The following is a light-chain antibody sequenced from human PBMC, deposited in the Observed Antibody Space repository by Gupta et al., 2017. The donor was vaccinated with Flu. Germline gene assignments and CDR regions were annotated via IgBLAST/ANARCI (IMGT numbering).Light chain of an antibody. CDR1: QSVSSN. Sequence: ERVMTQSPATLSVSPGERATLSCRASQSVSSNLAWYQQKPGQAPRLLIYGASTRATGIPARFSGSGSETEFTLTISSLQSEDFAVYYCQQYNNWPPITFGQGTRMEIK. J-gene: IGKJ5*01. CDR2: GAS. CDR3: QQYNNWPPIT. V-gene: IGKV3-15*01.